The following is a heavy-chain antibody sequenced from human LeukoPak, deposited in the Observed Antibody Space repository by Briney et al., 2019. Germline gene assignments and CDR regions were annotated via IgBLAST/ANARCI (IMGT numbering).Heavy chain of an antibody. CDR1: GFTFSTYS. CDR3: ARRYFDY. J-gene: IGHJ4*02. Sequence: GGSLRLSCAASGFTFSTYSMNWVRQAPGKGLEWVSYISGTSSLIYYADSVKGRFTISRDNAKNSLYLQMNSLRAEDTALYYCARRYFDYWGQGTLVTVSS. V-gene: IGHV3-48*01. CDR2: ISGTSSLI.